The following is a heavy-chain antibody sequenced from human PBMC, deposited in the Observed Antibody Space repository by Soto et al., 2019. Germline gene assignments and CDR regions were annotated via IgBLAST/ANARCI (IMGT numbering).Heavy chain of an antibody. CDR1: GFTFDDYA. V-gene: IGHV3-43D*04. CDR3: AKGHCSSTSCYTGFNYYGMDV. CDR2: ISWDGGST. D-gene: IGHD2-2*02. J-gene: IGHJ6*02. Sequence: SQRLCCAASGFTFDDYAMHWVRPAPGKGLEWVSLISWDGGSTYYADSVKCRFTISRDNSKNSLYLQMNSLRAEDTALYYCAKGHCSSTSCYTGFNYYGMDVWGQGTTVTVSS.